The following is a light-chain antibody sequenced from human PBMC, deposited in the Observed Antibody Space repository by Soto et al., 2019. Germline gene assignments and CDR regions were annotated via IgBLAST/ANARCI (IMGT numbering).Light chain of an antibody. J-gene: IGKJ2*01. Sequence: AIRMTQSPSSFSASTGDRVTITCRASQGISSYLAWYQQKPGKAPKLLIYAASTLQSGVPLRFSGSGSGTDFTLTSSCLQSEDFATYYCQQYYSYPYTFGQGTKLEIK. CDR3: QQYYSYPYT. CDR1: QGISSY. V-gene: IGKV1-8*01. CDR2: AAS.